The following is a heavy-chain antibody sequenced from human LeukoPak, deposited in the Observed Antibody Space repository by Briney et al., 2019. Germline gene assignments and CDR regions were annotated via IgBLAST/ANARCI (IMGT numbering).Heavy chain of an antibody. D-gene: IGHD2-21*02. V-gene: IGHV3-7*02. Sequence: GGSLRLSCVASGFIFRNYWMSWVRQAPGKGLEWVANINHDGGDKKYVDSVKGRFTISRDNAKSSLYLQMNSLRVEDTAVYYCAITGGPTVTAFDLWGQGILVTVSS. CDR2: INHDGGDK. CDR3: AITGGPTVTAFDL. J-gene: IGHJ4*02. CDR1: GFIFRNYW.